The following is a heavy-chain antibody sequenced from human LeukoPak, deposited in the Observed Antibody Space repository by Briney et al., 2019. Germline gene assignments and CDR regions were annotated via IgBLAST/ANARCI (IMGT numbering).Heavy chain of an antibody. D-gene: IGHD5-24*01. J-gene: IGHJ6*03. V-gene: IGHV3-9*01. CDR2: INWNSVRI. Sequence: PGRSLRLSCAASGFNFDDYAMHWVRHAPGKGLEWVSGINWNSVRIAYADSVKGRFTISRDNAKNSLYLQMNSLRAEDTAVYYCAKDDRGYNHYYYYYYMDVWGKGTTVTVSS. CDR1: GFNFDDYA. CDR3: AKDDRGYNHYYYYYYMDV.